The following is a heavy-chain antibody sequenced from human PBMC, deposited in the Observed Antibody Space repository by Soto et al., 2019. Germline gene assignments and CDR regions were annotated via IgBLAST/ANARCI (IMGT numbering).Heavy chain of an antibody. Sequence: QVPLVQSGAEVKKPGASVKVSCKASGYTFITYGVSWVRHAPGQGLDWLGWISTYNCNTRYAERLQGRVTMTTDTTTNTAYMELRNLRSDDTAVYSCARGPTDYYDNSANYFLYYWGQRTLVTVSS. D-gene: IGHD3-22*01. V-gene: IGHV1-18*01. CDR1: GYTFITYG. J-gene: IGHJ4*02. CDR3: ARGPTDYYDNSANYFLYY. CDR2: ISTYNCNT.